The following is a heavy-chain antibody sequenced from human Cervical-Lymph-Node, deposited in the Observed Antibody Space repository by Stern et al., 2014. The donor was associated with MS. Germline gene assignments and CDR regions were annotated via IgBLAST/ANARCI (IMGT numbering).Heavy chain of an antibody. J-gene: IGHJ4*02. CDR1: GYSFTIYY. CDR2: IYPYDSDT. Sequence: QLVQSGAEVKKPGESLKISCKLSGYSFTIYYIAWVRQMPGQGLEWMGSIYPYDSDTTYTPSFQGQVTISADKSITTAYLQWSSLRASDTAMYYCARHVQGFDYWGQGTLVTVSS. CDR3: ARHVQGFDY. V-gene: IGHV5-51*01.